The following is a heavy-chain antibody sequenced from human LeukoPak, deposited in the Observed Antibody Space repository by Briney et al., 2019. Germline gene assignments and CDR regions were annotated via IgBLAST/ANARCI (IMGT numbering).Heavy chain of an antibody. CDR2: ISFDGSNK. CDR1: GFTFSCYA. CDR3: AREFVGTTTSFDY. V-gene: IGHV3-30*04. Sequence: GGSLRLSCAAPGFTFSCYAMHWGRQAPGKGVGWGAVISFDGSNKYYADSVRGRFTISRDNSKNTLFLQMNSLRAEDTTVYYCAREFVGTTTSFDYWGQGTLVTVSS. D-gene: IGHD1-7*01. J-gene: IGHJ4*02.